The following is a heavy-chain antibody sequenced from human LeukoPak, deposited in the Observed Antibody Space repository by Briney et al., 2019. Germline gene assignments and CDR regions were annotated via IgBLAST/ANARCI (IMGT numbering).Heavy chain of an antibody. CDR2: FDPEDGET. Sequence: ASVKVSCKVSGYTLTELSMHWVRQAPGKGLEWMGGFDPEDGETIYAQKFQGRVTITADESTSTAYMELSSLRSEDTAVYYCARVGSSWYDYWGQGTLVTVSS. CDR3: ARVGSSWYDY. CDR1: GYTLTELS. J-gene: IGHJ4*02. D-gene: IGHD6-13*01. V-gene: IGHV1-24*01.